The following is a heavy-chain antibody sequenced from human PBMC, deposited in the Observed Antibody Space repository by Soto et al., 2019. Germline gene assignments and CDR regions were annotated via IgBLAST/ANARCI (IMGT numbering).Heavy chain of an antibody. CDR2: ISHGGDTI. CDR3: ARDRRTTRGGYFEL. CDR1: GFTFSDYY. Sequence: QEQLVESGGGLVKPGGSLRLSCAASGFTFSDYYVNWIRQAPGKGLEWISYISHGGDTIFYADSVKGRFTISRDNAKNSLYLQLNSLRAEDTAVYYCARDRRTTRGGYFELWGRGTLVTVSS. J-gene: IGHJ2*01. V-gene: IGHV3-11*01.